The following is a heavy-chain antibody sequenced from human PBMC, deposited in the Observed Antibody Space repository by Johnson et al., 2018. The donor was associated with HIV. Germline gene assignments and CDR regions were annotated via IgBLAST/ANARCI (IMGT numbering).Heavy chain of an antibody. CDR2: INWNGNTI. CDR3: ARAIAAAGSSLEDDA. V-gene: IGHV3-20*04. J-gene: IGHJ3*01. CDR1: GFTFDNYG. D-gene: IGHD6-13*01. Sequence: VQLVESGGGVVRPVGSLRLSCATSGFTFDNYGMNWVRQAPGKGLEWVSGINWNGNTIGYADSVKGRFTLSRDNTENALYLQMNSLGSEDTALDYCARAIAAAGSSLEDDAWGQGTMVTVSS.